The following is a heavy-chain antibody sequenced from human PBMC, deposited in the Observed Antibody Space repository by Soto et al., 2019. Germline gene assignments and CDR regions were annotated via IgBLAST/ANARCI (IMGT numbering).Heavy chain of an antibody. CDR1: GVTFSSYG. CDR2: IWYDGSNK. J-gene: IGHJ6*02. D-gene: IGHD3-22*01. CDR3: ARADSLGSHYYYGMDV. Sequence: QVQLVESGGGVVQPGRSLRLSCAASGVTFSSYGMHWVRKAPGKGREWVAVIWYDGSNKYYADSVQGRFTIYRDNSKNALYLQMNSLRAEDTAVYYCARADSLGSHYYYGMDVWGQGTTVTVSS. V-gene: IGHV3-33*01.